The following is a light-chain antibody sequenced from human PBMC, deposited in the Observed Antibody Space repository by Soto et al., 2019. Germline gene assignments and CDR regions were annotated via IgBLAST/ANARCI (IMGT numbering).Light chain of an antibody. J-gene: IGKJ2*01. V-gene: IGKV3-15*01. CDR2: GAS. CDR3: QQYHNWPPQYT. CDR1: QTVARN. Sequence: EIMMTQSPATLSVSTGEIATLSCRDSQTVARNLAWYQQKPGQAPRLLIHGASTRATGVSARFIGSGSGTEFTLSISSLQTEDFAVYYCQQYHNWPPQYTFGQGTKLQIK.